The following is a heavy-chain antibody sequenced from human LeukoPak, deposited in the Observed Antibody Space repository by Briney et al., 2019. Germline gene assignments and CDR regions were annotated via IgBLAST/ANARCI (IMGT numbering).Heavy chain of an antibody. D-gene: IGHD4-17*01. V-gene: IGHV3-30*18. Sequence: GGSLRLSCAASGFTISSYGMHWVRQAPGKGLEWVAVISYDGSNKYYADSVKGRFTISRDNSKNTLYLQMNSLRAEDTAVYYCAKDWNGDEGYWGQGTLVTVSS. J-gene: IGHJ4*02. CDR3: AKDWNGDEGY. CDR1: GFTISSYG. CDR2: ISYDGSNK.